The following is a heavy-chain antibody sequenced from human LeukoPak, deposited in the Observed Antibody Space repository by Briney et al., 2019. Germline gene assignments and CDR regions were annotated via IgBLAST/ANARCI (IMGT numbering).Heavy chain of an antibody. CDR2: ISAYNGNT. J-gene: IGHJ4*02. CDR3: ARGSDYGDYGDY. V-gene: IGHV1-18*01. Sequence: ASVKVSCKASGYTFTSYGISWVRQAPGQGLEWMGWISAYNGNTNYAQKLQGRVTMTTDTSTTTAYMELRSLRSDDTAVYFCARGSDYGDYGDYWGQGTLATVSS. CDR1: GYTFTSYG. D-gene: IGHD4-17*01.